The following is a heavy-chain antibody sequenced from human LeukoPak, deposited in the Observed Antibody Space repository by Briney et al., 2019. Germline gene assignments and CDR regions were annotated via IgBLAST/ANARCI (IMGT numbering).Heavy chain of an antibody. D-gene: IGHD3-9*01. CDR2: ISGHNGNT. CDR3: ALGDILTGYWAEYLEY. V-gene: IGHV1-18*01. Sequence: ASVKVSCKASGYTFTRHDITWVGQAPGQSLEWMGWISGHNGNTNYAQKFQGRVTMTSETSTRTGYLEVKSLRSDDTAMYYCALGDILTGYWAEYLEYWGQGTLVTVSS. J-gene: IGHJ4*02. CDR1: GYTFTRHD.